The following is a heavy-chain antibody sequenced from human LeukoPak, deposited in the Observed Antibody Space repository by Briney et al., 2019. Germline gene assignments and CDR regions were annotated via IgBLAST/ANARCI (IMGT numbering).Heavy chain of an antibody. J-gene: IGHJ4*02. CDR1: GFSVSYYY. CDR3: AKDQRGYYDSGNSYYFDY. CDR2: ISTSGGST. V-gene: IGHV3-23*01. D-gene: IGHD3-10*01. Sequence: GGSLRLSCAASGFSVSYYYMSWVRQAPGKGLEWVSTISTSGGSTYYADSVKGRFTISKDNSKNTLYLQMNSLRAEDTAVYYCAKDQRGYYDSGNSYYFDYWGQGTLVTVSS.